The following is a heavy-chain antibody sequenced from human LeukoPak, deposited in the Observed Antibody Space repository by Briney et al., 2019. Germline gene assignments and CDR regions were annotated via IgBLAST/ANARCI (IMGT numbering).Heavy chain of an antibody. Sequence: GGSLRLSCAASGFTVSSNYMGWVRQAPGKGLEWVSVIYSGGSTYYADSVKGRFTISRDNSKNTLYLQMNSLRAEDTAVYYCARDTSVFSGSTAGYFDYWGQGTLVTVSS. V-gene: IGHV3-53*01. CDR2: IYSGGST. CDR1: GFTVSSNY. D-gene: IGHD1-26*01. CDR3: ARDTSVFSGSTAGYFDY. J-gene: IGHJ4*02.